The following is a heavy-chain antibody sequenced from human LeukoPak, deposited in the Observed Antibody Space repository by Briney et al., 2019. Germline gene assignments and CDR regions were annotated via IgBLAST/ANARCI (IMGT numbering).Heavy chain of an antibody. CDR3: ARGTQGIAAAVLYYYYYMDV. V-gene: IGHV4-59*01. CDR2: IYYSGST. J-gene: IGHJ6*03. D-gene: IGHD6-13*01. CDR1: GGSISSYY. Sequence: SETLSLTCTVSGGSISSYYWSWIRQPPGKGLEWIGYIYYSGSTNYNPSLKSRVTISVDTSKNQFSLKLSSVTAADTAVYYCARGTQGIAAAVLYYYYYMDVWGKGTTVTVSS.